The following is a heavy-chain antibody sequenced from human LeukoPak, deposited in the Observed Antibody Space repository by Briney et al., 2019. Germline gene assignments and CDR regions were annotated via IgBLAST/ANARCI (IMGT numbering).Heavy chain of an antibody. CDR3: ARDSLGYCSSTSCPPDY. J-gene: IGHJ4*02. CDR2: IYYSGST. CDR1: GGSISSGGYY. Sequence: SETLSLTCTVSGGSISSGGYYWSWIRQHPGKGLEWIGYIYYSGSTYYNPSLKSRVTISVDTSKNQFSLKLSSVTAADTAVYYCARDSLGYCSSTSCPPDYWGQGTLVTVSS. V-gene: IGHV4-31*03. D-gene: IGHD2-2*01.